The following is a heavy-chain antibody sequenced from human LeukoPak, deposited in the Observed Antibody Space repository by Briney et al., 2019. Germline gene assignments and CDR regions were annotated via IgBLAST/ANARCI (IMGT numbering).Heavy chain of an antibody. Sequence: PSETLSLTCSVSGGSINSDYWNWIRQPPVKGLEWIGYIYHSGSTNYNPSLNSRVTISIDTSRTQFSLKLTSVTAADTALYYCARSTIFNAFDLWGLGTMVTVSS. V-gene: IGHV4-59*01. CDR1: GGSINSDY. J-gene: IGHJ3*01. CDR3: ARSTIFNAFDL. CDR2: IYHSGST.